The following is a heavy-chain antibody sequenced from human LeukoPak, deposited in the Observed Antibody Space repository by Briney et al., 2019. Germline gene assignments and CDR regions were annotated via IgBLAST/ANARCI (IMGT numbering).Heavy chain of an antibody. CDR3: ARGWPENWFDP. CDR1: GFTFSSYA. CDR2: INHSGST. J-gene: IGHJ5*02. Sequence: LRLSCAASGFTFSSYAMHWVRQAPGKGLEWIGEINHSGSTNYNPSLKSRVTISVDTSKNQFSLKLSSVTAADTAVYYCARGWPENWFDPWGQGTLVTVSS. D-gene: IGHD5-12*01. V-gene: IGHV4-34*01.